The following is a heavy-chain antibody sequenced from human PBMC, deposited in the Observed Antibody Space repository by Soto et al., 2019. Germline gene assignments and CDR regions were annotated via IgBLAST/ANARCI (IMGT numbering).Heavy chain of an antibody. D-gene: IGHD3-10*01. CDR3: ATVLVRGVITVPAALLEECNWFDP. V-gene: IGHV1-18*01. CDR2: ISAYNGDT. J-gene: IGHJ5*02. Sequence: ASVKVSCKASGYTFTSYGIIWVRQAPGQGLEWMGWISAYNGDTNYAQNLQGRLTMTTDTSTTTVYMELRSLRSDDTAVYYCATVLVRGVITVPAALLEECNWFDPW. CDR1: GYTFTSYG.